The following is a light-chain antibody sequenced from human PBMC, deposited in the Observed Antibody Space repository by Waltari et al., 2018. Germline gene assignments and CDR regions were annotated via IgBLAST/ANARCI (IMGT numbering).Light chain of an antibody. CDR3: QQYGRSPWT. CDR2: DAS. J-gene: IGKJ1*01. Sequence: FVLTQSPGTLSLSPGERVTLSCRASQSASSNYLAWDQQKPGQAPRLLIYDASNRATGIADRFSGSGSGTDFTLTISRLEPEDVAVYYCQQYGRSPWTFGQGTKVEIK. CDR1: QSASSNY. V-gene: IGKV3-20*01.